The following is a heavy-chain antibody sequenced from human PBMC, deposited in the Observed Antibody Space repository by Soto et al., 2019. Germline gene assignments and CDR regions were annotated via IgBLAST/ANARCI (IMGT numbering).Heavy chain of an antibody. CDR2: IIPISGTT. CDR3: ARGYCSGGNCYSGMDV. CDR1: GGTFSTHA. Sequence: SVKVSCKVSGGTFSTHAIIWVRQAPGHGLEWMGGIIPISGTTYYTQKFQGRVTITADEPTSTAFMELSSLKSEDTAVFYCARGYCSGGNCYSGMDVWGQGTMVTVSS. D-gene: IGHD2-15*01. V-gene: IGHV1-69*13. J-gene: IGHJ6*02.